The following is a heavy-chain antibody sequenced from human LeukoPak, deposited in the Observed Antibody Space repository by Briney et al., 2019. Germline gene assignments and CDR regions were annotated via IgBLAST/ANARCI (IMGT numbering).Heavy chain of an antibody. CDR3: ARRLNWIFGVVTKVDAFDI. J-gene: IGHJ3*02. CDR1: GGSISSGDYY. Sequence: PSETLSLTCTVSGGSISSGDYYWSWIRQPPGKGLEWIGYIYYSGSTYYNPSLKSRVTISVDTSKNQFSLKLSSVTAADTAVYYCARRLNWIFGVVTKVDAFDIWGQGTMVTVSS. CDR2: IYYSGST. V-gene: IGHV4-30-4*01. D-gene: IGHD3-3*01.